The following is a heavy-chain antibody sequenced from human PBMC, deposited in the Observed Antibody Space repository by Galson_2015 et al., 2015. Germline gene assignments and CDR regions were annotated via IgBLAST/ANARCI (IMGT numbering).Heavy chain of an antibody. V-gene: IGHV6-1*01. CDR2: TYYRSKWYT. CDR1: GDSVSSNSAA. CDR3: ARSTDKAMVSFYYYYYYMDV. D-gene: IGHD5-18*01. Sequence: CAISGDSVSSNSAAWNWIRQSPSRGLEWLGRTYYRSKWYTDPGISVKSRMTIKSDTSKNQFSLQLTSVTPEDTAVYYCARSTDKAMVSFYYYYYYMDVWGKGTTVTVSS. J-gene: IGHJ6*03.